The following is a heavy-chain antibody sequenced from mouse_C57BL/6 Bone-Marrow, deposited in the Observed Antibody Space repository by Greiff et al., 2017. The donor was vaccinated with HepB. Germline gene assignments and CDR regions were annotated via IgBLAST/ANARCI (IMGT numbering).Heavy chain of an antibody. V-gene: IGHV10-3*01. J-gene: IGHJ3*01. CDR2: IRSKSSNYAT. Sequence: DVQLVESGGGLVQPKGSLKLSCAASGFTFNTYAMHWVRQAPGKGLEWVARIRSKSSNYATYYADSVKDRFTISRDDSQSMLYLQMNNLKTEDTAMYYCVRELGLRRGAWFAYWGQGTLVTVSA. D-gene: IGHD2-2*01. CDR3: VRELGLRRGAWFAY. CDR1: GFTFNTYA.